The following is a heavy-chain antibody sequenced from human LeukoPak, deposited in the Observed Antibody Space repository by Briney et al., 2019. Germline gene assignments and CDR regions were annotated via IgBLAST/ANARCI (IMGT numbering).Heavy chain of an antibody. CDR2: IWHNGNNK. CDR1: GFTFSNYG. CDR3: ARDPGHDDGMDV. V-gene: IGHV3-33*01. J-gene: IGHJ6*02. D-gene: IGHD1-1*01. Sequence: PGGALRLSCAASGFTFSNYGMHWVRQAPGKGLEGVAVIWHNGNNKYYGDSVKGRSTISRDNSKNTLYLQMNSLRAEDTAVYYCARDPGHDDGMDVWGQGTTVTVSS.